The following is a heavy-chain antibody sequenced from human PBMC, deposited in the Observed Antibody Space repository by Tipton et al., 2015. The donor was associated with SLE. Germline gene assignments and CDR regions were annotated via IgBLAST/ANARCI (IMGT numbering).Heavy chain of an antibody. CDR2: MYFSGNT. D-gene: IGHD1-1*01. CDR3: ATGHFDF. Sequence: LRLSCTVSGGSISESTYSWDWIRQAPGKGLEWIGSMYFSGNTNSNPSLRSRVAVSMDTSRNQFSLRLKSVTAADTAVYYCATGHFDFWGQGRLVTVSS. CDR1: GGSISESTYS. J-gene: IGHJ5*01. V-gene: IGHV4-39*07.